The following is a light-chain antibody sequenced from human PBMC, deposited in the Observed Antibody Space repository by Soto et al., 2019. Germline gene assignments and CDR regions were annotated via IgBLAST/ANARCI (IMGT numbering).Light chain of an antibody. CDR1: QDINSY. CDR3: QHLSTYPRT. J-gene: IGKJ1*01. Sequence: DIQLTQSPSFLSASVGDRVTITFRASQDINSYLAWYQQKPGKAPKLLIYAASTLQSAVPSRFSGGGSGTEFTLTISSLQPEDSATYYCQHLSTYPRTFGQGTKVEF. V-gene: IGKV1-9*01. CDR2: AAS.